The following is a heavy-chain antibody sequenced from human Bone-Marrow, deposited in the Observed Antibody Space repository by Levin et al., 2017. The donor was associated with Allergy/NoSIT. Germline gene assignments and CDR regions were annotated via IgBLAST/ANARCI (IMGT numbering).Heavy chain of an antibody. CDR1: GFTFSDYY. Sequence: GESLKISCAASGFTFSDYYMDWVRQAPGKGLEWVGRRRNKGQSYSTEYATSVKGRFTVSGDDSQSSLYLQMNSLKTEDTAVYYCARGHSSDWRDLDYWGQGTLVTVSS. D-gene: IGHD6-19*01. J-gene: IGHJ4*02. CDR3: ARGHSSDWRDLDY. V-gene: IGHV3-72*01. CDR2: RRNKGQSYST.